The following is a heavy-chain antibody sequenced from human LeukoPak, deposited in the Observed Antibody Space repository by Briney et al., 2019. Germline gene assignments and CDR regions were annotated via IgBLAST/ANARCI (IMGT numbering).Heavy chain of an antibody. V-gene: IGHV3-23*01. CDR3: AKEISTVTSDH. J-gene: IGHJ4*02. Sequence: GSLRLSCAASGFTFRSYVMSCVRQAPGKGLKWVSAISGSGGSTYYADSVKGRFTISRDNSKNTLYLQMNSLRAEDTAVYYCAKEISTVTSDHWGQGTLVTVSS. CDR2: ISGSGGST. CDR1: GFTFRSYV. D-gene: IGHD4-17*01.